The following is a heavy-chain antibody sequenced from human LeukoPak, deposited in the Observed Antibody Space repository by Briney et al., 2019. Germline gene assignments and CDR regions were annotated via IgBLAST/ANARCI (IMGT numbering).Heavy chain of an antibody. Sequence: GGSLRLSCAASGFTFSSYWMSWVRQAPGKGLEWVANIKQDGSEKYYVDSVKGRFTISRDNAKNSLYLQMNSLRAEDTAVYYCARAPSITIFGVEYYGMDVWGQGTTVTVSS. J-gene: IGHJ6*02. D-gene: IGHD3-3*01. CDR2: IKQDGSEK. V-gene: IGHV3-7*04. CDR3: ARAPSITIFGVEYYGMDV. CDR1: GFTFSSYW.